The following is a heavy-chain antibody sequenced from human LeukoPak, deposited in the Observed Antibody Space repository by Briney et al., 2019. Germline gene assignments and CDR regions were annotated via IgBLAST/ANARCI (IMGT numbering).Heavy chain of an antibody. CDR2: ISGSGGGT. D-gene: IGHD6-19*01. Sequence: PGGSLRLSCAVSGFTFSSYAMSWVRQAPGKGREWVAAISGSGGGTDYADCVKGRFTISRDNSKNTLYLQMSSLRAEDTAVYYCAKGEQWLVLYFQHWGQGTLVTVSS. CDR1: GFTFSSYA. J-gene: IGHJ1*01. V-gene: IGHV3-23*01. CDR3: AKGEQWLVLYFQH.